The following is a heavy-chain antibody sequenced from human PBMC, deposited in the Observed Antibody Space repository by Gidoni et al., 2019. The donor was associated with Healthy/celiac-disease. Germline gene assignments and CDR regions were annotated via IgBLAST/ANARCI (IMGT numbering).Heavy chain of an antibody. V-gene: IGHV2-26*01. CDR2: IFSNDEK. J-gene: IGHJ6*03. CDR1: GFSLSNARMG. Sequence: QVTLKESGPVLVKPTEPLPLTCTVSGFSLSNARMGVSWIRQPPGKALEWLAHIFSNDEKSYSTSLKSRLTISKDTSKSQVVLTMTNMDPVDTATYYCARILGSEPSGYYYYYMDVWGKGTTVTVSS. CDR3: ARILGSEPSGYYYYYMDV. D-gene: IGHD7-27*01.